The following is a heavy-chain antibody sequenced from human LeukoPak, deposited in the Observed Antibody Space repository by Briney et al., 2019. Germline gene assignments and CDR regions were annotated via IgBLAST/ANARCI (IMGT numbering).Heavy chain of an antibody. Sequence: HGGSLRLSCAASGFTFSTYAMHWVRQAPGKGLEWVAVISYEGSNQLYRNSVKGRFTISRDNSKNTLYLQMNTLRAEDTAVYYCVKVSFLYESSGYSDLWGQGTLVTVSS. CDR3: VKVSFLYESSGYSDL. J-gene: IGHJ5*02. V-gene: IGHV3-30*18. CDR2: ISYEGSNQ. D-gene: IGHD3-22*01. CDR1: GFTFSTYA.